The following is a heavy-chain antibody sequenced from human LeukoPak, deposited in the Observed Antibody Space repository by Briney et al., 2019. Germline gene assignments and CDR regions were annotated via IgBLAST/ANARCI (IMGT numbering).Heavy chain of an antibody. V-gene: IGHV3-48*03. D-gene: IGHD6-19*01. CDR3: ARRDSSGWGIDY. CDR2: ISSSGSPI. CDR1: KFSFSSYE. Sequence: GGSLRLSCAASKFSFSSYEMSWVRQAPGKGLEWVSCISSSGSPIYYADSVKGRFTVSRDNAKNSLFLQMNSLSAEDTAVYYCARRDSSGWGIDYWGQGTLVTVSS. J-gene: IGHJ4*02.